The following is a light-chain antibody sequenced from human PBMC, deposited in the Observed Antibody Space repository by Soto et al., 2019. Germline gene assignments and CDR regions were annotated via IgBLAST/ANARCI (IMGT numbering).Light chain of an antibody. J-gene: IGKJ2*01. CDR2: RSS. V-gene: IGKV1-5*03. CDR1: EGISRW. Sequence: DIQMTQSPSTLSASVGDRVTITCRASEGISRWLAWYQQKPGKAPKLLIHRSSTLETGVPSRISGSGSGTDFTLTISTPQPDDFATYSCQQYKSYSPYTFGQGTKVEIK. CDR3: QQYKSYSPYT.